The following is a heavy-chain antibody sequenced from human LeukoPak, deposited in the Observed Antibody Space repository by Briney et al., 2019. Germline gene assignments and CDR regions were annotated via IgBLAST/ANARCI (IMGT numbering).Heavy chain of an antibody. CDR3: VRDSAFAFDI. D-gene: IGHD1-26*01. J-gene: IGHJ3*02. CDR2: INGDGSST. V-gene: IGHV3-74*01. CDR1: GFTFSNYW. Sequence: GGSLRLSCGVSGFTFSNYWMHWVRQAPGKGLVWVSRINGDGSSTTYADSVKGRFTISRDNAKNSLYLQMNSLRDEDTAVYYCVRDSAFAFDIWGQGTMVTVSS.